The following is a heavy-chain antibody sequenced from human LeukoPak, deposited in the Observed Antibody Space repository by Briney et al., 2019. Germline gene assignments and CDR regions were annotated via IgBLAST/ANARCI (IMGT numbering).Heavy chain of an antibody. V-gene: IGHV3-21*01. CDR2: ISSSSSYI. Sequence: PGGSLRLSCAASGFTFISYSMNWVRQAPGKGLEWVSSISSSSSYIYYADSVKGRFTISRDNAKNSLYLQMNSLRAEDTAVYYCARTPQFLEWLMDVWGKGTTVTVSS. D-gene: IGHD3-3*01. CDR1: GFTFISYS. CDR3: ARTPQFLEWLMDV. J-gene: IGHJ6*04.